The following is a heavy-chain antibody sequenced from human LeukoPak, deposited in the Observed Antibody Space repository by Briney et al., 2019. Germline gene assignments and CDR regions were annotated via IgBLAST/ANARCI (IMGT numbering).Heavy chain of an antibody. CDR1: GYTFTSYG. Sequence: GASVKVSCKASGYTFTSYGINWVRQAPGQGLEWMGWISPHNGNTKYAEKIQRRVTITTDTSTSTAYMELRSLSSDDTAVYYCARDQKGYGDSSGASKWIDPWGQGTLVTVSS. V-gene: IGHV1-18*01. J-gene: IGHJ5*02. CDR2: ISPHNGNT. D-gene: IGHD4-17*01. CDR3: ARDQKGYGDSSGASKWIDP.